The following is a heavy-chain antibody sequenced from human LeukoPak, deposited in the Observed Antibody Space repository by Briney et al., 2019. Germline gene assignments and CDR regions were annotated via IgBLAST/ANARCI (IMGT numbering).Heavy chain of an antibody. CDR2: IYYSGWT. D-gene: IGHD1-1*01. J-gene: IGHJ4*02. CDR3: AREERLGPRRHFDY. V-gene: IGHV4-59*01. Sequence: DTLSLTCIVCGGSISSYYRCCVRQPPGKGLESSVDIYYSGWTNYNPPRKSRDAIVVDTSKHQFSLKLSSVTAADTAVYYCAREERLGPRRHFDYWGQGTLVTVSS. CDR1: GGSISSYY.